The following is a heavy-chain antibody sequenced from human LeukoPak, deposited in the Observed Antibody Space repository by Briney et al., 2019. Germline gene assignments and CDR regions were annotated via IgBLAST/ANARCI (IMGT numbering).Heavy chain of an antibody. J-gene: IGHJ4*02. CDR2: ISYDGINK. Sequence: GGSLRLSCAASGFTFNTHGMHWVRQAPGKGLEWLAGISYDGINKYHADSMKGRFTISRDNSKKTLFLQMNSLRLEDTAVYLCAKGNAVAWELLDHWGQGTLVTVSS. CDR1: GFTFNTHG. V-gene: IGHV3-30*18. D-gene: IGHD1-26*01. CDR3: AKGNAVAWELLDH.